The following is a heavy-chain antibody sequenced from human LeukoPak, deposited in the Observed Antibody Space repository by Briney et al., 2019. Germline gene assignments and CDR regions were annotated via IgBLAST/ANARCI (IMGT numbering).Heavy chain of an antibody. V-gene: IGHV3-21*01. J-gene: IGHJ4*02. CDR3: ASLRVGYGGNS. Sequence: PGGSLRLSCAASGFTFSSYSMNWVRRAPGKGLEWVSSISSSSSYIYYADSVKGRFTISRDNAKNSLYLQMNSLRAEDTAVYYCASLRVGYGGNSWGQGTLVTVSS. D-gene: IGHD4-23*01. CDR1: GFTFSSYS. CDR2: ISSSSSYI.